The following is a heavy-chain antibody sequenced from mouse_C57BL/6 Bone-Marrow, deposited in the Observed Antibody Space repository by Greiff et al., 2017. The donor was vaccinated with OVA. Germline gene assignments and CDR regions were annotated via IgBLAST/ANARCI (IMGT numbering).Heavy chain of an antibody. D-gene: IGHD4-1*02. CDR2: INPSTGGT. J-gene: IGHJ3*01. CDR3: ARLEATGTWFAY. CDR1: GYSFTGYY. V-gene: IGHV1-42*01. Sequence: VQLKQSGPELVKPGASVKISCKASGYSFTGYYMNWVKQSPEKSLEWIGEINPSTGGTTYNQKFKAKATLTVDKSSSTAYMQLKSLTSEDSAVYYCARLEATGTWFAYWGQGTLVTVSA.